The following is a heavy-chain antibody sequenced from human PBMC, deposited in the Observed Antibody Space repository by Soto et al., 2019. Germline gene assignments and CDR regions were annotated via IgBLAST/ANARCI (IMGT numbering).Heavy chain of an antibody. D-gene: IGHD2-15*01. Sequence: EVQLVESGGGLVQPGGSLRLSCAASGFTVSSNYMSWVRQAPGKGLEWVSVSHSGGSTYYADSVKGRFTISRHNSKNTLYIQMNSLRAADTAVYDCERGGNDAFDICGQGTMVSVSS. CDR3: ERGGNDAFDI. V-gene: IGHV3-53*04. CDR2: SHSGGST. J-gene: IGHJ3*02. CDR1: GFTVSSNY.